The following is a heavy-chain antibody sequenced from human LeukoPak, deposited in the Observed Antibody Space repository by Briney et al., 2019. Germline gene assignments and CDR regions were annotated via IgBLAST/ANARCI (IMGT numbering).Heavy chain of an antibody. V-gene: IGHV3-7*03. CDR3: ARIGDPEIYYYYMDV. CDR1: GFNFSTYW. Sequence: GGSLRPSCAASGFNFSTYWMTWVRQVPGKGLEWVANIKEDGSEIYYVDAVKGRFTISRDNAKNSLYLQINSLRAEDTALYYCARIGDPEIYYYYMDVWGKGTTVTVSS. CDR2: IKEDGSEI. D-gene: IGHD2-21*02. J-gene: IGHJ6*03.